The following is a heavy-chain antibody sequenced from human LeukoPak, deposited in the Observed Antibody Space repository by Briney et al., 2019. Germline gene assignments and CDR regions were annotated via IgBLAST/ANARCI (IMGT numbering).Heavy chain of an antibody. CDR2: IYYSGST. CDR1: SVSISSYY. CDR3: ARHDYYGSGHYNWFDP. Sequence: PSETLSLTCTGSSVSISSYYWSWIRQPPGKGLEWIGYIYYSGSTNYNPSLKSRVTISVDTSKNQFSLKLSAVTAADTAVYYCARHDYYGSGHYNWFDPWGQGTLVTVSS. V-gene: IGHV4-59*08. J-gene: IGHJ5*02. D-gene: IGHD3-10*01.